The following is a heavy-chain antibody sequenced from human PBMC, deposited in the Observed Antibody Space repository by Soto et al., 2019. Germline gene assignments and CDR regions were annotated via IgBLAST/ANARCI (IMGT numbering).Heavy chain of an antibody. J-gene: IGHJ4*02. Sequence: QVQLVESGGAVVQPGRSLRLSCAVSGFTFSSYGMHWVRQAPGKGLEWVAAIWLDGSKATYADSVMGRFTVSRDNSKNTLSLEMNSLRVEDTGLYYCTRDCTSSWTPGVWCQGTLVTVSS. CDR2: IWLDGSKA. CDR3: TRDCTSSWTPGV. CDR1: GFTFSSYG. D-gene: IGHD6-13*01. V-gene: IGHV3-33*01.